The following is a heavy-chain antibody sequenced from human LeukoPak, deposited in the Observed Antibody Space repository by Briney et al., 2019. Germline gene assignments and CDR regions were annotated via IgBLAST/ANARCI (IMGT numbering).Heavy chain of an antibody. CDR1: GFTFSSYA. CDR3: AKSIARLLNLYFDY. J-gene: IGHJ4*02. V-gene: IGHV3-23*01. D-gene: IGHD1-14*01. Sequence: GGSLRLSCAASGFTFSSYAMSWVRRAPGKGLEGCSAISGSGGSTYYADSGKGSVTISRDNSKNTLYLQMNSLIAEDTAVYYCAKSIARLLNLYFDYCGQGTLVTVSS. CDR2: ISGSGGST.